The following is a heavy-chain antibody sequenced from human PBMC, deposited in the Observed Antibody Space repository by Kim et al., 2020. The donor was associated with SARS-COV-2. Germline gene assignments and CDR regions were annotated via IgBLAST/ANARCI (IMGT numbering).Heavy chain of an antibody. Sequence: GGSLRLSCAASGFTFSSYWMHWVRQAPGKGLVWVSRINSDGSSTSYADSVKGRFTISRDNAKNTLYLQMNSLRAEDTAVYYCARAPYYDFWSGLIPSAFDIWGQGTMVTVSS. CDR3: ARAPYYDFWSGLIPSAFDI. CDR2: INSDGSST. CDR1: GFTFSSYW. J-gene: IGHJ3*02. D-gene: IGHD3-3*01. V-gene: IGHV3-74*01.